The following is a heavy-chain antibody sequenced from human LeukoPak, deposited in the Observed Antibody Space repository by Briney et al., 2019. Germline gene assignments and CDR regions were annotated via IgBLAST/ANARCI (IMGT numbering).Heavy chain of an antibody. J-gene: IGHJ6*03. CDR3: AGFSGYAFYYYYMDV. V-gene: IGHV4-61*02. CDR2: IYTSGST. Sequence: SQTLSLTCTVSGGSISSGSYYWSWIRQPAGKGLEWIGRIYTSGSTNYNPSLKSRVTISVDTSENQFSLKLSSVTAADTAVYYCAGFSGYAFYYYYMDVWGKGTTVTVSS. CDR1: GGSISSGSYY. D-gene: IGHD5-12*01.